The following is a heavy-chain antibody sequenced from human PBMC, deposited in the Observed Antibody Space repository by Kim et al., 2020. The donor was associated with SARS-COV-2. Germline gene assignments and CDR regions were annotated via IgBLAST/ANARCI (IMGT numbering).Heavy chain of an antibody. J-gene: IGHJ4*02. Sequence: IYYAGYVKGRFTISRDNAKNSLYLKMNSLRAEDTAVYYCAREPYYGSGSEWGQGTLVTVSS. CDR3: AREPYYGSGSE. V-gene: IGHV3-21*01. CDR2: I. D-gene: IGHD3-10*01.